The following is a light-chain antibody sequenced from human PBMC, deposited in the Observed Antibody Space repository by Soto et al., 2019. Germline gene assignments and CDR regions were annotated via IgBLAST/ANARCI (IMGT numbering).Light chain of an antibody. V-gene: IGKV3-11*01. CDR2: DAS. J-gene: IGKJ5*01. CDR1: RSIRTS. CDR3: PQRTHWPS. Sequence: SGLQLPPTTLSLTPRGGPPLSCRTSRSIRTSFGWYQQRPGQAPRLLIYDASSRATGIPARFSCSGSGTDLTLTISSLEPEDFAVYFCPQRTHWPSFGQGSRLAIK.